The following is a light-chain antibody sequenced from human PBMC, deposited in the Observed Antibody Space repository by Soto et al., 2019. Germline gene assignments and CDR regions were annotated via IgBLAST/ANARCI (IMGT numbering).Light chain of an antibody. CDR3: QQYYDWPPWT. CDR2: GVS. CDR1: QSVSTN. J-gene: IGKJ1*01. V-gene: IGKV3-15*01. Sequence: EIVMTQSPATLSVSPGERVTLSCRASQSVSTNLAWYQQKPGQAPRLLVYGVSTRATGIPARFSGSGSGTEFTLTISSLQSEDFAVYYCQQYYDWPPWTFGQGTKVDIK.